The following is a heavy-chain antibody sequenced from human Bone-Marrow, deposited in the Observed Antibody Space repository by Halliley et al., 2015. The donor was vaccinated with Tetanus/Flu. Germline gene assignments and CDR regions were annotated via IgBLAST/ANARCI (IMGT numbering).Heavy chain of an antibody. CDR1: GGSFGDSGYY. CDR3: ARVHHNWFDP. Sequence: TLSLTCAVYGGSFGDSGYYWNWCRQPPGKGLEWIGEIIPYGNINYNQSLQSRVTISVDTSKNQFSLKLSSVSAADTAVYYCARVHHNWFDPWGQGTLVTVSS. V-gene: IGHV4-34*12. J-gene: IGHJ5*02. CDR2: IIPYGNI.